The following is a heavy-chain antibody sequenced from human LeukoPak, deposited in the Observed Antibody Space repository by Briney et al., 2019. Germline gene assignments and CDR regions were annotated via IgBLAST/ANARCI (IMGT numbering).Heavy chain of an antibody. Sequence: PGGSLRLSCAASGFTFSSYAMHWVRQAPGKGLEYVSAISCNGGSTYYANSVKGRFTISRDNSKNTLYLQMGSLRAEDMAVYYCARGGMTGDSSGYYYLFDYWGQGTLVTVSS. D-gene: IGHD3-22*01. CDR3: ARGGMTGDSSGYYYLFDY. J-gene: IGHJ4*02. CDR2: ISCNGGST. CDR1: GFTFSSYA. V-gene: IGHV3-64*01.